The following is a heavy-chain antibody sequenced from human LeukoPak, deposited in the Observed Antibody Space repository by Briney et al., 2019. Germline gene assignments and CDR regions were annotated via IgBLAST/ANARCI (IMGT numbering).Heavy chain of an antibody. CDR2: VYSNDDT. Sequence: GGSLRLSCAAAGFIVSSKYMSWVRQAPGKGLEWVSTVYSNDDTYYADPVKGRFSISRDKSKNTLYLQMNSLRAEDTAVYYCARDAPFDYYYDSSGSRYYYYGMDVWGQGTTVTVSS. CDR1: GFIVSSKY. V-gene: IGHV3-53*01. CDR3: ARDAPFDYYYDSSGSRYYYYGMDV. J-gene: IGHJ6*02. D-gene: IGHD3-22*01.